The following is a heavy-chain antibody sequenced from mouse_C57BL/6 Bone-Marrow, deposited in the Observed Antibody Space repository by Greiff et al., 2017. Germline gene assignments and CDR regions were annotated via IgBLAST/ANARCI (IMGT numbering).Heavy chain of an antibody. Sequence: EVQLQQSGAELVRPGASVKLSCTASGFNIKDDYMHWVKQRPEQGLEWIGWIDPENGDTEYASKFQGKATITADTSSNTAYLQLSSLTSEDTAVYYCTTCYVSSYWYFDVWGTGTTVTVSS. V-gene: IGHV14-4*01. CDR3: TTCYVSSYWYFDV. D-gene: IGHD1-1*01. CDR1: GFNIKDDY. CDR2: IDPENGDT. J-gene: IGHJ1*03.